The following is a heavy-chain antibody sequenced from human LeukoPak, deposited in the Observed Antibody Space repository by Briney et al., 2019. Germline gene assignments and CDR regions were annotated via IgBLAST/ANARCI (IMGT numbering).Heavy chain of an antibody. D-gene: IGHD6-13*01. CDR1: GGSISNRNW. CDR3: ARAVAAAAVN. J-gene: IGHJ4*02. CDR2: TNHSGST. V-gene: IGHV4-4*02. Sequence: SGPTLVNPSGTMSLTCAILGGSISNRNWWSWVRQPPGKGLEWLGETNHSGSTNYNPSLKSRATISVDTSKNHFSLKMTSVSGADTAVYYCARAVAAAAVNWGQGTLVTVSS.